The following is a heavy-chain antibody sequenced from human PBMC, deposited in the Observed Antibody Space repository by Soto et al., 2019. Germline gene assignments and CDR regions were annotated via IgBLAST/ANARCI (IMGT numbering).Heavy chain of an antibody. J-gene: IGHJ5*02. D-gene: IGHD2-15*01. CDR3: ASRPRSFLFYP. CDR1: GCAISSSSYF. Sequence: SDTLSLTCTVSGCAISSSSYFWCWIRQPPGKGLEWIGSIYYSGSTYYNPSLKSRVTVSVDTSKNQFSLKLSSVTAADTAVYYYASRPRSFLFYPWSQGTLDIVSS. V-gene: IGHV4-39*01. CDR2: IYYSGST.